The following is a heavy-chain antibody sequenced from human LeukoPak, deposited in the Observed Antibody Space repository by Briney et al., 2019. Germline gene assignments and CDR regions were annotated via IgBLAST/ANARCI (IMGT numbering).Heavy chain of an antibody. CDR3: AKVEPGYCSGGSCYLSDY. CDR1: GFTFSSYA. Sequence: PGGSLRLSCAASGFTFSSYAMNWGRQAPAKGLQRVSVINGNGGDTEYADTVKGRFPIYRDNSANTLYLQMNNLRAEDTAVYYCAKVEPGYCSGGSCYLSDYWGQGTLVTVSS. D-gene: IGHD2-15*01. CDR2: INGNGGDT. J-gene: IGHJ4*02. V-gene: IGHV3-23*01.